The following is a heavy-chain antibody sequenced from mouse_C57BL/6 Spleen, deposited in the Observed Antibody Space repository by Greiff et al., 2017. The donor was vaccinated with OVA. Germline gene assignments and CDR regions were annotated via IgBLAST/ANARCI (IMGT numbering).Heavy chain of an antibody. V-gene: IGHV1-78*01. J-gene: IGHJ4*01. CDR1: GYTFTDHT. D-gene: IGHD1-1*01. Sequence: VQLVESDAELVKPGASVKISCKVSGYTFTDHTIHWMKQRPEQGLEWIGYIYPRDGSTKYNEKFKGKATLTADKSSSTAYMQLNRLTSEDSAVYFCARDFYYGSSFYAMDYWGQGTSVTVSS. CDR3: ARDFYYGSSFYAMDY. CDR2: IYPRDGST.